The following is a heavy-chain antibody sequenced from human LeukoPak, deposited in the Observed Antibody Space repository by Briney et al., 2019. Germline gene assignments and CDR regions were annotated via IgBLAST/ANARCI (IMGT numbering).Heavy chain of an antibody. J-gene: IGHJ4*02. CDR3: ARHRGKDFDY. CDR1: GGSISSYY. CDR2: IYYSGST. V-gene: IGHV4-59*08. Sequence: SETLSLTCTVSGGSISSYYWSWIRQPPGKGLEWIGYIYYSGSTNYNPSLKSRVAVSVDTSKNQFSLKLTSVIAADSAVYYCARHRGKDFDYWGQGALVTVSS.